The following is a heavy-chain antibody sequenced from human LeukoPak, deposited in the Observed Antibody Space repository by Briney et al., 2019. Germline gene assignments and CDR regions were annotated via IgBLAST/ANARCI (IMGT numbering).Heavy chain of an antibody. Sequence: SQTLSLTCAISGDSVSSNRASWTWLRQSPSRGLEWLGRTYYRSKWYNDYAVSLKSRISINPDTSKKQFSLQLNSLTPEDTAVYYCSRSDGGSDFDYWGQGTLVTVSS. V-gene: IGHV6-1*01. CDR3: SRSDGGSDFDY. D-gene: IGHD5-24*01. J-gene: IGHJ4*02. CDR1: GDSVSSNRAS. CDR2: TYYRSKWYN.